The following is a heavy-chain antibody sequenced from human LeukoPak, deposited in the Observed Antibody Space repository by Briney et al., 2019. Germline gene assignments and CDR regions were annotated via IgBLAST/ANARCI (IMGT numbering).Heavy chain of an antibody. CDR3: ARDGAAAGTIYFDY. CDR2: INPNSGGT. J-gene: IGHJ4*02. D-gene: IGHD6-13*01. CDR1: GYTFTGYY. Sequence: ASVKVSCKASGYTFTGYYMHWVRQAPGQGLEWMGWINPNSGGTNYAQKFQGRVTMTRDTFISTAYMELSRLRSDDTAVYYCARDGAAAGTIYFDYWGQGTLVTVSS. V-gene: IGHV1-2*02.